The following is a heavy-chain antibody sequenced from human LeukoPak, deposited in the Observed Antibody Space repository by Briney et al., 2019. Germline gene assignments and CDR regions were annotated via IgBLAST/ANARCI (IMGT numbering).Heavy chain of an antibody. Sequence: LAGGSLRLSCAASGFTFSSYWMHWVRQAPGKGLVWVSRINTDGNTTSYADSVKGRFTISRDNAKNTLYLQMNSLRAEDTAVYYCAREVTNTMIRGFDYWGQGALVTVSS. V-gene: IGHV3-74*01. CDR2: INTDGNTT. D-gene: IGHD3-10*01. CDR3: AREVTNTMIRGFDY. CDR1: GFTFSSYW. J-gene: IGHJ4*02.